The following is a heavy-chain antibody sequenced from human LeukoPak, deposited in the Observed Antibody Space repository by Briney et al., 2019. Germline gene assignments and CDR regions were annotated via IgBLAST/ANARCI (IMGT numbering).Heavy chain of an antibody. CDR2: IYPGDSDT. J-gene: IGHJ4*02. CDR3: ASMGYYDSSGLDY. Sequence: GESLQISCKGSGYSFTSYWIGWVRQMPGKGLKWMGIIYPGDSDTRYSPSFQGQVTISADKSISAAYLQWSSLKASNTAMYYCASMGYYDSSGLDYWGQGTLVTVSS. CDR1: GYSFTSYW. D-gene: IGHD3-22*01. V-gene: IGHV5-51*01.